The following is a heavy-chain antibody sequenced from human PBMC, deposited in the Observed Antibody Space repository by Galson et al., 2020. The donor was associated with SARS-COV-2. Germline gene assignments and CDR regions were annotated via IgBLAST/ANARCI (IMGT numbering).Heavy chain of an antibody. CDR1: GFTFSSYS. D-gene: IGHD3-3*01. V-gene: IGHV3-21*01. Sequence: GRSLRLSCAVSGFTFSSYSMNWVRQAPGKGLEWVSSISSISSYIYYADSVKGRFTISRDNAKNSLYLQMNSLRAEDTAGYYCARDYEFWSEGPSYMDVWGKGTTVTVSS. CDR2: ISSISSYI. CDR3: ARDYEFWSEGPSYMDV. J-gene: IGHJ6*03.